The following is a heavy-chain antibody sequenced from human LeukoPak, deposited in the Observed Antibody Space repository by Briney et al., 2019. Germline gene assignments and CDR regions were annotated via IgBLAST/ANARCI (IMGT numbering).Heavy chain of an antibody. CDR2: ISSSSSTI. CDR1: GFTFSSYS. CDR3: AEGINSSGYYY. D-gene: IGHD3-22*01. Sequence: GGSLRLSCAASGFTFSSYSMNWVRQAPGKGLEWVSYISSSSSTIYYADSVKGRFTISRDNAKNSLYLQMNSLRAEDTAVYYCAEGINSSGYYYWGQGTLVTVSS. J-gene: IGHJ4*02. V-gene: IGHV3-48*01.